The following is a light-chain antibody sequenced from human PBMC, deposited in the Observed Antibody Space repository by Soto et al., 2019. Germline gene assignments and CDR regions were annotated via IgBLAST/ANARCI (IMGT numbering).Light chain of an antibody. CDR2: GVN. Sequence: QSALTQPPSASGSPGQSVTISCTGISSDVDNYGYVSWHQQHPGKAPKVIIYGVNKRPSGVPDRFSGSKSGNTASLTVSGLQAEDEADYYCSSYAGTNNYVFGIGTKLTVL. J-gene: IGLJ1*01. CDR3: SSYAGTNNYV. CDR1: SSDVDNYGY. V-gene: IGLV2-8*01.